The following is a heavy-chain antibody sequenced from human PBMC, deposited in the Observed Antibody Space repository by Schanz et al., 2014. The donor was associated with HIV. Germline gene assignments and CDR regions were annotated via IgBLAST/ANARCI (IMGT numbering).Heavy chain of an antibody. Sequence: QVQLVESGGGVVQPGKSLRLSCAASGFSFSSYGMHWVRQAPGKGLEWVAVIWYDGSNKYYADSVKGRFTISRDNSKNTLFLQMNSLRAEDTAVYFCARDVAGCSGTSCYSDAFDIWGQGTLVIVSS. J-gene: IGHJ3*02. CDR2: IWYDGSNK. D-gene: IGHD2-2*01. CDR1: GFSFSSYG. CDR3: ARDVAGCSGTSCYSDAFDI. V-gene: IGHV3-33*08.